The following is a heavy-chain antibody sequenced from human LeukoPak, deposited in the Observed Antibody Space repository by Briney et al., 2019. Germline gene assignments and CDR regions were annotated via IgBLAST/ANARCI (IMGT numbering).Heavy chain of an antibody. CDR1: GGSFSGYY. V-gene: IGHV4-34*01. D-gene: IGHD5-18*01. Sequence: PSETLSLTCAVYGGSFSGYYWSWIRQPPGKGLEWIGEINHSGSTNYNPSLESRVTISVDTSKNQFSLKLSSVTAADTAVYYCARGNRGYSYGGPYDYWGQGTLVTVSS. J-gene: IGHJ4*02. CDR3: ARGNRGYSYGGPYDY. CDR2: INHSGST.